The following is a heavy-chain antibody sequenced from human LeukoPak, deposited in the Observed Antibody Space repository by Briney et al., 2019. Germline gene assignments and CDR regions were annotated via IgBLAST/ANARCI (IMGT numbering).Heavy chain of an antibody. CDR3: ARETWLQINFAADF. CDR2: INGDGRKV. CDR1: GFTFSSSF. V-gene: IGHV3-7*01. J-gene: IGHJ4*02. D-gene: IGHD5-24*01. Sequence: GGSLRLSCAASGFTFSSSFMSWVRQAPGKGLEWVANINGDGRKVNYLDSVSGRFTIFRDNAQNSLHLQMNSLRAEDTAVYYCARETWLQINFAADFWGPGTLVTVSS.